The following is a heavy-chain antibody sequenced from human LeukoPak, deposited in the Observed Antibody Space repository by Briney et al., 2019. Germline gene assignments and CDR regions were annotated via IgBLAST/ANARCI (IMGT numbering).Heavy chain of an antibody. CDR2: INHSGST. V-gene: IGHV4-34*01. CDR3: ARTPRPLFDY. Sequence: KPSETLSLTCAVYGGSFSGYYWSWIRQPPGKGLEWIGEINHSGSTNYNPSLKGRVTISVDTSKNQFSLKLSSVTAADTAVYYCARTPRPLFDYWGQGTLATVSS. D-gene: IGHD6-6*01. J-gene: IGHJ4*02. CDR1: GGSFSGYY.